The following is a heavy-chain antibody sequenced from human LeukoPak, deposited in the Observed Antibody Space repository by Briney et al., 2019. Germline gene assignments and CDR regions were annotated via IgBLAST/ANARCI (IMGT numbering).Heavy chain of an antibody. V-gene: IGHV4-59*01. D-gene: IGHD6-13*01. J-gene: IGHJ5*02. CDR3: ARGIAAAGTGWFDP. CDR1: GGSISSYY. CDR2: IYYSGST. Sequence: SETLSLTCTVSGGSISSYYWSWIRQPPGKGLEWIGYIYYSGSTNYNPSLKSRVTISVDTSKNQFSLKLSPVTAADTAVYYCARGIAAAGTGWFDPWGQGTLVTVSS.